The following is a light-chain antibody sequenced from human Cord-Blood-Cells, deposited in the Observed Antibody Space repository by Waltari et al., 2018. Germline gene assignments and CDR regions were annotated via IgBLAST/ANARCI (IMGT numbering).Light chain of an antibody. CDR1: SSDGGGYNY. V-gene: IGLV2-11*01. CDR3: CSYAGSYTWV. CDR2: DVS. Sequence: QSALTQPRSVSGSPGQSVTISCTGTSSDGGGYNYVSWYQQHPGKAPKLMMYDVSKRPSGVPDRFSGSKSGNTASLTISGLQAEDEADYYCCSYAGSYTWVFGGGTKLTVL. J-gene: IGLJ3*02.